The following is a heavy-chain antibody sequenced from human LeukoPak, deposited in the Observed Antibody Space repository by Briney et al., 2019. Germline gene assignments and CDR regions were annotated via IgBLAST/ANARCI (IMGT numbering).Heavy chain of an antibody. Sequence: ASVKVSCKASGYTFISYAMSWVRQAPGQGLEWMGWINTNTANPTYAQGFTGRFVFSLDTSVSTAYLQISSLKAEDTAVYYCARGYSSGWYGQIDYWGQGTLVTVSS. V-gene: IGHV7-4-1*02. CDR3: ARGYSSGWYGQIDY. CDR1: GYTFISYA. CDR2: INTNTANP. J-gene: IGHJ4*02. D-gene: IGHD6-19*01.